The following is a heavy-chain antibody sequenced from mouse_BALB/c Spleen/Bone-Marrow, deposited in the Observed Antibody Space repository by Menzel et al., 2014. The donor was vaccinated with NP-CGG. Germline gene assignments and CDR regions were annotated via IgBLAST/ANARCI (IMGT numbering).Heavy chain of an antibody. CDR3: ARDMGGLLFDY. V-gene: IGHV7-3*02. CDR1: GFTFTDYY. CDR2: IRNKANGYTT. D-gene: IGHD2-3*01. Sequence: EVMLVESGGGLVQPGGSLRLSCATPGFTFTDYYMNWVRQPPGKALEWLGFIRNKANGYTTEYSASVKGRFTISRDNSQSILYLQMNTLRAEDSATYYCARDMGGLLFDYWGQGTTLTVSS. J-gene: IGHJ2*01.